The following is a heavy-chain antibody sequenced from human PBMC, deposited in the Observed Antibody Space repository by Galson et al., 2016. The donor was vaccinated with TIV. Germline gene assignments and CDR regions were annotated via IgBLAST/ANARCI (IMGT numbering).Heavy chain of an antibody. CDR1: GFSFSNYA. CDR3: ARTTPPPVSSNGWNDAFDF. J-gene: IGHJ3*01. Sequence: SLRLSCAASGFSFSNYAMSWVRQAPGKGLEWVSVVTGRSRSTHYADSVRGRFIISRDNSRNTLSLQMNSLRVEDTAVYFCARTTPPPVSSNGWNDAFDFWGQGTIVTVSS. V-gene: IGHV3-23*01. CDR2: VTGRSRST. D-gene: IGHD6-19*01.